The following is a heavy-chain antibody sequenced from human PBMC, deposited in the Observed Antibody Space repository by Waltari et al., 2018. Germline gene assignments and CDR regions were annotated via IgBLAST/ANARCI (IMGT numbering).Heavy chain of an antibody. V-gene: IGHV4-61*09. CDR1: GGSISSGSYY. CDR3: ARGTYDFWSGRYYYYGMDV. D-gene: IGHD3-3*01. CDR2: IYTSGST. J-gene: IGHJ6*02. Sequence: QVQLQESGPGLVKPSQTLSLTCTVSGGSISSGSYYWSWIRQPAGKGLEWIGYIYTSGSTNYNPALKSRVTISVDTSKNQFSLKLSSVTAADTAVYYCARGTYDFWSGRYYYYGMDVWGQGTTVTVSS.